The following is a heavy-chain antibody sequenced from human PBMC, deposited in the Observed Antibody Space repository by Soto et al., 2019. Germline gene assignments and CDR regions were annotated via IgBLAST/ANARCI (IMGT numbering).Heavy chain of an antibody. V-gene: IGHV4-39*01. Sequence: QLQLQESGPGLVKPSETLSLTCTVSGGSISSGSYYWGWIHQPPGKGLEWIGSIFYSGTTYYNPSLKSRVTISVDTSKNQFSLMLSSVTAADTAVYHCARHLRPDGSGTYYNVGFDYWGQGTLVTVSS. J-gene: IGHJ4*02. CDR3: ARHLRPDGSGTYYNVGFDY. D-gene: IGHD3-10*01. CDR1: GGSISSGSYY. CDR2: IFYSGTT.